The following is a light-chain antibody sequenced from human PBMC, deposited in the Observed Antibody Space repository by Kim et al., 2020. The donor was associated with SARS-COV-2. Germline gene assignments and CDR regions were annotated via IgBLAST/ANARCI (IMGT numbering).Light chain of an antibody. J-gene: IGKJ4*01. CDR1: QSVSSY. CDR2: DAS. V-gene: IGKV3-11*01. CDR3: QQRSNWPPLT. Sequence: EIVLTQSPATLSLSPGERATLSCRASQSVSSYLAWYQQKPGQAPRLLIYDASNRATGIPARFSGSGSGTDFTLTISSLEPEDFAVYYCQQRSNWPPLTFGGGTKLDIK.